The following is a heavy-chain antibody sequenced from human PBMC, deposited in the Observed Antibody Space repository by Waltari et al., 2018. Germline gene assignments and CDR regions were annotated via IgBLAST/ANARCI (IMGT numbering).Heavy chain of an antibody. CDR2: INHSGST. D-gene: IGHD6-6*01. CDR3: ARRGGAARPRGWYFDL. CDR1: GGSFSGYY. J-gene: IGHJ2*01. Sequence: QVQLQQWGAGLLKPSETLSLTCAVYGGSFSGYYWSWIRQPPGKGLEWIGEINHSGSTNYNPSLKSRVTISVDTSKNQFSLKLSSVTAADTAVYYCARRGGAARPRGWYFDLWGRGTLVTVSS. V-gene: IGHV4-34*01.